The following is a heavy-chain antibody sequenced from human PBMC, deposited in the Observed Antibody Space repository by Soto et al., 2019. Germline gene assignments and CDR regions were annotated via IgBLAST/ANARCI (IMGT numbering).Heavy chain of an antibody. CDR3: AREYYYGSGPWY. CDR1: GGSIGSSSYY. Sequence: SETLSLTCTVSGGSIGSSSYYWGWIRQPPGKGLERIGSIYYSGSTYYNPSLKSRVTISVDTSKNQFSLKLSSVTAADTAVYYCAREYYYGSGPWYWGQGTLVTVSS. V-gene: IGHV4-39*02. CDR2: IYYSGST. D-gene: IGHD3-10*01. J-gene: IGHJ4*02.